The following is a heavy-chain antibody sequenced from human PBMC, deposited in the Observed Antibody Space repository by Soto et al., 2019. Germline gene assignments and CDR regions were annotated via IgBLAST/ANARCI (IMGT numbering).Heavy chain of an antibody. CDR2: ISAYNGNT. CDR1: GYTFTSYG. D-gene: IGHD2-8*01. Sequence: ASVKVSCKASGYTFTSYGISWVRLAPGQGLEWMGWISAYNGNTNYAQKLQGRVTMTTDTSTSTAYMELRSLRSDDTAVYYCARDYQVLMVYAAYFDYSGQGTLVTVSS. CDR3: ARDYQVLMVYAAYFDY. V-gene: IGHV1-18*01. J-gene: IGHJ4*02.